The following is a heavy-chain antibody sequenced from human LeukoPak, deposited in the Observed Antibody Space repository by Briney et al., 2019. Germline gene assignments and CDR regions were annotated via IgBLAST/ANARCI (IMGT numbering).Heavy chain of an antibody. D-gene: IGHD3-22*01. V-gene: IGHV3-15*01. CDR1: GFTFSSYA. CDR2: IKSKTDGGTT. J-gene: IGHJ3*02. CDR3: TTNYDSSGYPGSDAFDI. Sequence: GGSLRPSCAASGFTFSSYAMSWVRQAPGMGLEWVGRIKSKTDGGTTDYAAPVKGRFTISRDDSKNTLYLQMNSLKTEDTAVYYCTTNYDSSGYPGSDAFDIWGQGTMVTVSS.